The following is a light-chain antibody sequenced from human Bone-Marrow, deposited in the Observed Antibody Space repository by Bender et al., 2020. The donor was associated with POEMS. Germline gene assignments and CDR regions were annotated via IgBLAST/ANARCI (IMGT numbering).Light chain of an antibody. V-gene: IGLV2-23*02. J-gene: IGLJ3*02. Sequence: QSALTQPRSVSGSPGQSITISCTGTNSDVGNYNLVSWYQQLPGKAPKLLIYEVNKRPSGVSNRFSASKSDNTASLTISGLQAEDEAAYYCSSYATGGVLFGGGTKLTVL. CDR3: SSYATGGVL. CDR1: NSDVGNYNL. CDR2: EVN.